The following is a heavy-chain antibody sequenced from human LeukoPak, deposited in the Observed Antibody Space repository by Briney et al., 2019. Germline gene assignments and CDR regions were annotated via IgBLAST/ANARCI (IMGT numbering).Heavy chain of an antibody. Sequence: QPGGSLRLSCAASGFTFSTYGMHWVRQAPGKGLEWVAIISYDGTYKYYADSVKGRFTISRDNSENTLYLQMNSLRAEDTAVYYCAKKSQPGVDMATIHFDHGGQGTLVTVSS. J-gene: IGHJ4*02. V-gene: IGHV3-30*18. CDR3: AKKSQPGVDMATIHFDH. D-gene: IGHD5-24*01. CDR2: ISYDGTYK. CDR1: GFTFSTYG.